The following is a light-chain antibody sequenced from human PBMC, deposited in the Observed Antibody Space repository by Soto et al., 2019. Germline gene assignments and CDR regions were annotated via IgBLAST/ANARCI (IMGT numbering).Light chain of an antibody. CDR2: EVS. J-gene: IGKJ1*01. V-gene: IGKV2D-29*01. CDR1: QSLLHSAGKTN. CDR3: HQYGSSPQT. Sequence: DIVMTQTPPSLSVTPGQPASISCRSSQSLLHSAGKTNFYRYLQRPGQPPRLLIYEVSNRFSGVPDRFSGSGSGTDFTLTISRLEPEDFAVFYCHQYGSSPQTFGQGTKVDIK.